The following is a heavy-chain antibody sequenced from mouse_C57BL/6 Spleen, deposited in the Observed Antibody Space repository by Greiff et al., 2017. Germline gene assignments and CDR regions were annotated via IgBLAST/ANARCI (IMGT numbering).Heavy chain of an antibody. CDR3: AKFYDGYRYYAKGY. J-gene: IGHJ4*01. V-gene: IGHV1-80*01. CDR2: IYPGDGGT. CDR1: GYAFSSYW. D-gene: IGHD2-3*01. Sequence: VQLQQSGAELVKPGASVKISCKASGYAFSSYWMNWVKQRPGKGLEWIGQIYPGDGGTNYNGKFKGKATLTADKSSSTAYMQRSSLTSEDSAVYFCAKFYDGYRYYAKGYWGQGTSVTVSS.